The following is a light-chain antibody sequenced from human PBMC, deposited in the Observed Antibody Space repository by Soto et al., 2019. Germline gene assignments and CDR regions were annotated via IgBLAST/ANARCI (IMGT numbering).Light chain of an antibody. V-gene: IGKV3-11*01. CDR2: DAS. CDR1: QSVSSY. J-gene: IGKJ4*01. CDR3: QQRSNWPPT. Sequence: EIVLTQSPATLSLSPGKRATLSCRTSQSVSSYLAWYQQKPGQAPRLLIYDASNMATGIPARFSGSGSGTDFTLTISSLEPEDFAVYYCQQRSNWPPTFGGRTKVEIK.